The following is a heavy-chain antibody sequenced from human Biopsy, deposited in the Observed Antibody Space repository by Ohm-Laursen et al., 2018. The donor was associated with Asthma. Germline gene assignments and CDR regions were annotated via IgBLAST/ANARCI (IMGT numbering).Heavy chain of an antibody. J-gene: IGHJ2*01. CDR3: ARIKIRIGAGTDRYFDL. Sequence: SSVNVSCKASGYTFTSYYIHWARQAPGQGLEWMGRIDPNSGGTNYAQKFLGRVTMTRDTSVNTAFMVLSRLRSDDTAVYYCARIKIRIGAGTDRYFDLWGRGTLVTVSS. D-gene: IGHD3-16*01. CDR2: IDPNSGGT. CDR1: GYTFTSYY. V-gene: IGHV1-2*06.